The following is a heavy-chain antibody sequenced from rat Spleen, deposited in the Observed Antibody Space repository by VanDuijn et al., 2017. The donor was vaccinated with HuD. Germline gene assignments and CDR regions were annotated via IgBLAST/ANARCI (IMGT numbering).Heavy chain of an antibody. D-gene: IGHD4-3*01. CDR2: LSSDGFNT. CDR3: AVAGYGY. V-gene: IGHV5-58*01. J-gene: IGHJ2*01. Sequence: EVQLVETGGGLVQPGRSLKLSCVASGFTFSAYWMYWVRQAPGKGLEWVSSLSSDGFNTYYPDSVKGRFTISRVNSENTVYLQMNSLRSKDTATYYCAVAGYGYWGQGVMVTVSS. CDR1: GFTFSAYW.